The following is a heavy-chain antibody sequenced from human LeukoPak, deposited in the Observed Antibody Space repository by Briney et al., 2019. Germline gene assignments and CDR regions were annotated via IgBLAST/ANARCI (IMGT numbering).Heavy chain of an antibody. Sequence: GGSLRLSWTEAGFPFSGDGMHWVRQTPGRGLEWVAFMRYDGKTEYYADSVKGRFTIAREDSHSTVHLHMKDLRPDDAAVYFCAKDLNTVVMQYFDSWGQGTLVSVSS. J-gene: IGHJ4*02. CDR1: GFPFSGDG. D-gene: IGHD2-21*01. CDR3: AKDLNTVVMQYFDS. V-gene: IGHV3-30*02. CDR2: MRYDGKTE.